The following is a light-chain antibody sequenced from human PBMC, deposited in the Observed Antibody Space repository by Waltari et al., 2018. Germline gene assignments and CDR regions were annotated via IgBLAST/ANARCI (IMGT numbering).Light chain of an antibody. Sequence: DIQMTPSPSTLSASVGDRVTITCRARQTISSWLAWYQQKPGKAPKLLIYKASSLQSGVPSRFSGRGSGTEFTLTITSLQPDDFATYYCQQYHTYWTFGQGTKVEIK. V-gene: IGKV1-5*03. CDR2: KAS. CDR3: QQYHTYWT. CDR1: QTISSW. J-gene: IGKJ1*01.